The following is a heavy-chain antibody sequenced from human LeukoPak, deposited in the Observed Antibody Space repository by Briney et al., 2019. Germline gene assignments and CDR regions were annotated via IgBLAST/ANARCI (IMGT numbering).Heavy chain of an antibody. CDR3: ASGDYAFDY. J-gene: IGHJ4*02. CDR1: GFTFSSYA. V-gene: IGHV3-30-3*01. CDR2: ISYDGSNK. D-gene: IGHD4-17*01. Sequence: GGSLRLSCAASGFTFSSYAMHWVRQAPGKGLEWVAVISYDGSNKYYADSVKGQFTISRDNAKNSLYLQMNSLRAEDTAVYYCASGDYAFDYWGQGTLVTVSS.